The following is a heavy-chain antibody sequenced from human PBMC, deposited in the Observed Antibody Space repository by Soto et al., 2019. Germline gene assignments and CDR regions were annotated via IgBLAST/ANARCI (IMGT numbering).Heavy chain of an antibody. V-gene: IGHV3-53*02. CDR3: ARHYSAMGV. CDR1: GFTVSSDS. J-gene: IGHJ6*02. Sequence: EVQLVETGGDLIQPGGSLRLSCAACGFTVSSDSMTWVRQAPGKGLEWISIIYSDNNTDYADSVKGRFSISRDTSKNILYLQMNSLRAEDTAEYYCARHYSAMGVWGQGTTVTVSS. CDR2: IYSDNNT.